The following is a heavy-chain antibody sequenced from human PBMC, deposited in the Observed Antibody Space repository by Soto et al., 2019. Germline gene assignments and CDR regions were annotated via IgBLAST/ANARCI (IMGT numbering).Heavy chain of an antibody. J-gene: IGHJ6*02. Sequence: GRPLRLSCAASGFTISSLAMSWVRQAKGKGLEWVSAISGSGGSTYYADSVKGRFTISRDNSKNTLYLQMNSLRAEDTAVYYCAKTMARLRPYGMDVWGQGTTVTVSS. CDR2: ISGSGGST. V-gene: IGHV3-23*01. CDR3: AKTMARLRPYGMDV. CDR1: GFTISSLA. D-gene: IGHD2-8*01.